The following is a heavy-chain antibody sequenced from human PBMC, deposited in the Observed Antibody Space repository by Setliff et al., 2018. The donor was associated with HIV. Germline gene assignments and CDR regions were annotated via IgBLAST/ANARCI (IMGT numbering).Heavy chain of an antibody. CDR2: MNRDGREK. D-gene: IGHD3-10*01. CDR3: ARDPAFGAFDI. V-gene: IGHV3-7*04. Sequence: GGSLRLSCAGSGFTFSSYEMNWVRQAPGRGLEYVAGMNRDGREKLYADSVKGRFSISRDNAKNSLYLQMSSLRTEDTAVYFCARDPAFGAFDIWGQGTMVTVSS. J-gene: IGHJ3*02. CDR1: GFTFSSYE.